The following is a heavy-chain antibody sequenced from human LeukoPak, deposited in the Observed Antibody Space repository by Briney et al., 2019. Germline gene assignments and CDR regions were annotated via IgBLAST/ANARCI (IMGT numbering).Heavy chain of an antibody. D-gene: IGHD6-19*01. J-gene: IGHJ4*02. CDR3: ARDLSGWYTFDY. CDR1: GFTFRSYA. CDR2: ISYDGTDK. Sequence: GGSLRLSCAASGFTFRSYAIHWVRQAPGKGLEWVAFISYDGTDKYYADSVRGRFTISRDNSKNTLSLQVNSLRAEDTAVYYCARDLSGWYTFDYWGQGTVVTVSS. V-gene: IGHV3-30-3*01.